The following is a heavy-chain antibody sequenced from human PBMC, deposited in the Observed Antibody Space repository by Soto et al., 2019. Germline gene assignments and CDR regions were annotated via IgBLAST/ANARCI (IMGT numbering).Heavy chain of an antibody. J-gene: IGHJ6*02. Sequence: QVQLVQSGAEVKKPGSSVKVSCKASGGTFSSYAIDWVRQAPGQGLEWMGGIIPIFGTTNYAQKLQGRVKLTADESTRTAYMELSTLRSGDTAVYYCARGTVTGSEYNYYYYGMDVWGQGTTVTVSS. CDR1: GGTFSSYA. CDR3: ARGTVTGSEYNYYYYGMDV. V-gene: IGHV1-69*12. CDR2: IIPIFGTT. D-gene: IGHD1-1*01.